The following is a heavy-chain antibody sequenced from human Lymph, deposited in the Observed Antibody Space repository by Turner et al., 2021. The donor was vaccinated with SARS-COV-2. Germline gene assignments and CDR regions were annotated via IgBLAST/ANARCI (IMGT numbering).Heavy chain of an antibody. Sequence: EVQLVESGGGLVQPGGSLRLSCAASGLTVSSNYMSWARQAPGKGLEWVSVIYSGGSTFYADSVKGRFTISRDNSKNTLYLQMNSLRAEDTAVYYCARDFREGAFDIWGQGTMVTISS. J-gene: IGHJ3*02. CDR3: ARDFREGAFDI. D-gene: IGHD3-10*01. CDR1: GLTVSSNY. CDR2: IYSGGST. V-gene: IGHV3-66*01.